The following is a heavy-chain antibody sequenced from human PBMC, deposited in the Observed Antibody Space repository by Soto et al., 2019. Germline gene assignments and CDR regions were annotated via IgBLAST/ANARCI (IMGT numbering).Heavy chain of an antibody. V-gene: IGHV3-49*03. D-gene: IGHD3-3*01. CDR1: GFTFGDYA. Sequence: GGSLRLSCTASGFTFGDYAMSWFRQAPGKGLEWVGFIRSKAYGGTTEYAASVKGRFTISRDDSKSIAYLQMNSLKTEDTAVYYCTRDVRFREPYYDFWSAQGHYYYMDVWGKGTTVTVSS. J-gene: IGHJ6*03. CDR3: TRDVRFREPYYDFWSAQGHYYYMDV. CDR2: IRSKAYGGTT.